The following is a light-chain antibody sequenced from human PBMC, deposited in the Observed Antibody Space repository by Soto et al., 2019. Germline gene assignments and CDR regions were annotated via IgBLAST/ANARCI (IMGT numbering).Light chain of an antibody. V-gene: IGLV1-40*01. CDR3: QSYDSSLSAVV. CDR1: SSNIGAGYD. Sequence: QPVLTQPPSVSGAPGQRVTISCTGSSSNIGAGYDVHWYQQLPGTAPKLLIYGNINRPSGVPDRFSGSKSGTSASLAITGLQAEDEADYYCQSYDSSLSAVVFGGGTKVTVL. J-gene: IGLJ2*01. CDR2: GNI.